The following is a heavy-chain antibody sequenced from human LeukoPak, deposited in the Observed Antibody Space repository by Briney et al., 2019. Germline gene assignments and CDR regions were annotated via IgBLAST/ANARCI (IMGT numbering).Heavy chain of an antibody. CDR3: ARDPSPFYGDYGY. D-gene: IGHD4-17*01. Sequence: PGGSLRLSCAASGVTVSSSYMSWVRQAPGKGLEWVSIMYSGGATDYADSVKGRFTISRDNSKNTLYLQMNSLRAEDTAAYYCARDPSPFYGDYGYWGQGTLVIVSS. V-gene: IGHV3-66*01. CDR1: GVTVSSSY. CDR2: MYSGGAT. J-gene: IGHJ4*02.